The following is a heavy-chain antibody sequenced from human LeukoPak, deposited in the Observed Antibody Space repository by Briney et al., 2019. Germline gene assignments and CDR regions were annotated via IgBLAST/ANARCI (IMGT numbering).Heavy chain of an antibody. J-gene: IGHJ5*02. CDR1: GGTFSSYA. V-gene: IGHV1-69*05. D-gene: IGHD2-2*02. CDR2: IIPIFGTA. CDR3: ARAPRVGYCSSTSCYTRAWFDP. Sequence: GASVKVSCKASGGTFSSYAISWVRQAPGQGLEWMGGIIPIFGTANYAQKFQGRVTITTDESTSTAYMELSSLRSEDTAVYYCARAPRVGYCSSTSCYTRAWFDPWGQGTLVTVSS.